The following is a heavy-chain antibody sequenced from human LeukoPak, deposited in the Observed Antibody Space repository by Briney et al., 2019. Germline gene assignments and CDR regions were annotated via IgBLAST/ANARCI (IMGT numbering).Heavy chain of an antibody. Sequence: SETLSLTCTVSGDSISSYYWSWIRQPPGKGLEWIGNIYYSGNTNYNPSLKSRVTISLDTSKNQFSLKLTFVTAADTAIYYCARPARYCSGGSCWDYWGQGTLVTVSS. CDR2: IYYSGNT. CDR3: ARPARYCSGGSCWDY. V-gene: IGHV4-59*01. CDR1: GDSISSYY. D-gene: IGHD2-15*01. J-gene: IGHJ4*02.